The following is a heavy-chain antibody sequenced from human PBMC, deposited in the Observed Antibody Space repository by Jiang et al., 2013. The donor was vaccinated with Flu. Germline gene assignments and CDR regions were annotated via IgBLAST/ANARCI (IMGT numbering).Heavy chain of an antibody. CDR1: VTPLPAMV. CDR2: SALTMVT. Sequence: EVKKPGAVSEGXPARLLVTPLPAMVSAGCDRPLDKGLSGWDGSALTMVTQTNAQKLQGRVTMTTDTSTSTAYMELRSLRSDDTAVYYCARDPGRDYGADYWGQGTLVTVSS. CDR3: ARDPGRDYGADY. V-gene: IGHV1-18*01. J-gene: IGHJ4*02. D-gene: IGHD4-17*01.